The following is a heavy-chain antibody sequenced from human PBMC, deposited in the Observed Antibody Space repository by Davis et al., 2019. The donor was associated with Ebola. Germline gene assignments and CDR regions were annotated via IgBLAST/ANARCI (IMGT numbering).Heavy chain of an antibody. CDR2: IYSGVTT. V-gene: IGHV3-53*01. Sequence: PGGSLRLSCAASGFTVSSNYMSWVRLAPGKGLEWVSVIYSGVTTNYADSVKGRFTIPRDHSKNNLYLQMNSLRADDTAVYYCARGAGYCNGGGCYGRDYFDYWGQGTLVTVSS. J-gene: IGHJ4*02. D-gene: IGHD2-15*01. CDR3: ARGAGYCNGGGCYGRDYFDY. CDR1: GFTVSSNY.